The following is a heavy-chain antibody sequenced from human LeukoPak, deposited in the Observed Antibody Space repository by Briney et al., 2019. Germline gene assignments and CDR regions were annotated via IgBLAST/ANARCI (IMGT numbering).Heavy chain of an antibody. CDR2: ISSSSSTI. V-gene: IGHV3-48*01. J-gene: IGHJ4*02. Sequence: GGSLRLSCAASGFTFSSYGMSWVRQAPGKGLEWVSYISSSSSTIYYADSVKGRFTISRDNAKNSLYLQMNSLRAEDTAVYYCARGRANRRYSGSYGGDDHWGQGTLVTVSS. CDR3: ARGRANRRYSGSYGGDDH. D-gene: IGHD1-26*01. CDR1: GFTFSSYG.